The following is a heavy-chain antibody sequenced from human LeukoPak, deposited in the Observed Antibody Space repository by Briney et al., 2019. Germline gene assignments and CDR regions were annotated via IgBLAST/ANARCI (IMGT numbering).Heavy chain of an antibody. CDR1: GFTFSSYA. Sequence: GRSLRVCCAASGFTFSSYAMHWVRQAPGKGLEGVAVISYDGSNKYYADSVKGRFTISRDNSKNTLYLQMNSLRAEDTAVYYCARGETRYYYYMDVWGKGTTVTASS. V-gene: IGHV3-30-3*01. CDR2: ISYDGSNK. D-gene: IGHD5-24*01. J-gene: IGHJ6*03. CDR3: ARGETRYYYYMDV.